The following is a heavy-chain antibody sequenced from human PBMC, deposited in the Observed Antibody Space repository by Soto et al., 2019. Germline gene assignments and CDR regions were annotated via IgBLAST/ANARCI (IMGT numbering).Heavy chain of an antibody. CDR2: IIPIFGTA. CDR1: GGTFSSYA. J-gene: IGHJ3*02. Sequence: QVQLVQSGAEVKKPGSSVKVSCKASGGTFSSYAISWVRQAPGQGLEWMGGIIPIFGTANYAQKFQGRVTITADESTSTAYMELSSLRSEDTAVYYCARDRGIPYYYDSSGPFDIWGQGTMVTVSS. D-gene: IGHD3-22*01. CDR3: ARDRGIPYYYDSSGPFDI. V-gene: IGHV1-69*12.